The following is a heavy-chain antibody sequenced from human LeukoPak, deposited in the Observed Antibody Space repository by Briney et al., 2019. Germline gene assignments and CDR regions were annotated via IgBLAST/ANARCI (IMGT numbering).Heavy chain of an antibody. J-gene: IGHJ4*02. CDR1: GGSISSYY. V-gene: IGHV4-59*01. CDR2: ISFSGST. Sequence: SEALSLTCTVSGGSISSYYWSWIRQPPGKGLEWIGYISFSGSTNYNPSLKSRVTISVDTSKKHFSLKLNSVTAADTAVYYCARATLEIGSYFDYWGQGTPVTVCS. D-gene: IGHD5-24*01. CDR3: ARATLEIGSYFDY.